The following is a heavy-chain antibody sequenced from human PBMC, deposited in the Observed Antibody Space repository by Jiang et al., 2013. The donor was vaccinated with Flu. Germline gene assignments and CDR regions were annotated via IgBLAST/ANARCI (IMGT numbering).Heavy chain of an antibody. J-gene: IGHJ4*02. CDR2: INHSGST. CDR1: GGSFSGYY. CDR3: ARGRLVRVGARALHDY. V-gene: IGHV4-34*01. D-gene: IGHD1-26*01. Sequence: LLKPSETLSLTCAVYGGSFSGYYWSWIRQPPGKGLEWIGEINHSGSTNYNPSLKSRVTISVDTSKNQFSLKLSSVTAADTAVYYCARGRLVRVGARALHDYWGQGTLVTVSS.